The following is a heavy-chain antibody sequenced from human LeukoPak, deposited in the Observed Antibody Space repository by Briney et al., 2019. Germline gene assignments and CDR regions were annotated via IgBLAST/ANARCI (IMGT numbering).Heavy chain of an antibody. D-gene: IGHD2/OR15-2a*01. CDR1: GFTFSSYW. J-gene: IGHJ4*01. Sequence: GGSLRLSCAAPGFTFSSYWMIWLRQAPGKGLEWVANIKQDGSEKYYVDSVKGRFTISRDNAKNSLYLQMNSLRAEDTAVYYCAGRSMPWGHGTLVTVSS. V-gene: IGHV3-7*03. CDR3: AGRSMP. CDR2: IKQDGSEK.